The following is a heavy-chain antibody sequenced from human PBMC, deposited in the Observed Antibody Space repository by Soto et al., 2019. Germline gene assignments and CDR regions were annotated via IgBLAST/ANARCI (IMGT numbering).Heavy chain of an antibody. CDR1: GFTFDDYG. V-gene: IGHV3-9*01. CDR2: ITWKSGSI. J-gene: IGHJ6*02. D-gene: IGHD5-12*01. CDR3: AKDLRATHYGMDV. Sequence: ILSCAASGFTFDDYGMHWVRQAPGKGLEWVSGITWKSGSIGYADSVKGRFTISRHNAKNSLYLQMNSLRAEATALYYCAKDLRATHYGMDVWGQGTTVTVSS.